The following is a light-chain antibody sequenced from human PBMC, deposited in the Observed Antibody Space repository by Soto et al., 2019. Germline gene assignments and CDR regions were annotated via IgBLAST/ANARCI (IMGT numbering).Light chain of an antibody. CDR1: QSISTW. V-gene: IGKV1-5*03. CDR3: QQYNTCPLT. Sequence: DIQMTQSPSTLSASVGDRVTITCRASQSISTWLAWYQQKPGKAPNLLIYKASNLEGGVPSRFSGSGSGTEFNITISSLQPDDFATYYCQQYNTCPLTFGGGTTVEIK. CDR2: KAS. J-gene: IGKJ4*01.